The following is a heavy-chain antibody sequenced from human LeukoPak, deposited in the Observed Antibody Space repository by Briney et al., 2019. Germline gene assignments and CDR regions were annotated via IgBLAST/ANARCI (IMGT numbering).Heavy chain of an antibody. CDR1: GGSISSYY. Sequence: SETLSLTCTVSGGSISSYYWSWIRQPAGKGLEWIGRIYTTGDTNYSPSLKSRVTMSVDTSKNQFSLKLSSVTAADTAVYYCAKLGGAYYYYYMDVWGKGTTVTVSS. J-gene: IGHJ6*03. CDR3: AKLGGAYYYYYMDV. V-gene: IGHV4-4*07. D-gene: IGHD1-26*01. CDR2: IYTTGDT.